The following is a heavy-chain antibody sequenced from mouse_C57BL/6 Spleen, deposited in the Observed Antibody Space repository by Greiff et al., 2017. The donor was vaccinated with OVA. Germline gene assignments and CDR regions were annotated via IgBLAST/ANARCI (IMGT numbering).Heavy chain of an antibody. Sequence: QVQLQQSGAELVRPGASVTLSCKASGYTFTDYEMHWVKQTPVHGLEWIGAIDPETGGTAYNQKFKGKAILTADKSSSTAYMELRSLTSEDSAVYYCALYYGNSYYFDYWGQGTTLTVSS. V-gene: IGHV1-15*01. CDR3: ALYYGNSYYFDY. CDR2: IDPETGGT. CDR1: GYTFTDYE. J-gene: IGHJ2*01. D-gene: IGHD2-1*01.